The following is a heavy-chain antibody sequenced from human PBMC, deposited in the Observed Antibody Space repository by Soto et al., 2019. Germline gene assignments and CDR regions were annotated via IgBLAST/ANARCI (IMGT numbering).Heavy chain of an antibody. J-gene: IGHJ4*02. D-gene: IGHD3-3*01. CDR1: GFSLTTSGVG. CDR2: IYWDDDK. CDR3: AHRVLRTVFGLVTTTAIYFDF. V-gene: IGHV2-5*02. Sequence: QITLNESGPTVVRPTETLTLTCRFSGFSLTTSGVGVGWIRQSPGKAPEWLALIYWDDDKRYRASLKSRLTITKDTSKNQVVLTVSDLDPTDTATYYGAHRVLRTVFGLVTTTAIYFDFWGQGTPVAVSS.